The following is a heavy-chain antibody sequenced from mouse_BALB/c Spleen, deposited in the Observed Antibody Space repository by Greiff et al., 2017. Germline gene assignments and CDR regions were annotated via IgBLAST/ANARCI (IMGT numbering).Heavy chain of an antibody. CDR1: GYTFTSYW. J-gene: IGHJ4*01. V-gene: IGHV1S81*02. CDR2: INPSNGRT. CDR3: ARQGYDREGAMDY. Sequence: QVQLQQPGAELVKPGASVKLSCKASGYTFTSYWMHWVKQRPGQGLEWIGEINPSNGRTNYNEKFKSKATLTVDKSSSTAYMQLSSLTSEDSAVYYCARQGYDREGAMDYWGQGTSVTVSS. D-gene: IGHD2-14*01.